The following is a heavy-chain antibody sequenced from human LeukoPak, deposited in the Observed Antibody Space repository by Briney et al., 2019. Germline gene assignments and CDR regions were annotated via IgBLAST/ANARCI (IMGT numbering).Heavy chain of an antibody. CDR1: GFSFSSFW. J-gene: IGHJ4*02. D-gene: IGHD6-13*01. Sequence: GGSLRLSCATSGFSFSSFWMSWVRQAPGKGLEWVANIKKDGSEKYYVDSVKGRFTISRDNAQNSLYLQMNSLRVEDTAVYYCARHPNSNWDYWGQGTLVTVSS. CDR3: ARHPNSNWDY. CDR2: IKKDGSEK. V-gene: IGHV3-7*03.